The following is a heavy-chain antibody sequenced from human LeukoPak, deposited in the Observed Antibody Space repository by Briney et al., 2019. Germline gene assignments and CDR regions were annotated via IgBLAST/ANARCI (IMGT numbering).Heavy chain of an antibody. CDR2: ISYSGST. V-gene: IGHV4-59*01. CDR1: GGSIRSYY. CDR3: ARALDGYNYPYGN. Sequence: SETLSLTCTVSGGSIRSYYWSWIRQSPGQGLEWMGYISYSGSTKYNPSLKSRVTISLDTSKNQFSLKLSSVTAADTAVYYCARALDGYNYPYGNWGQGTLVTVSS. J-gene: IGHJ4*02. D-gene: IGHD5-24*01.